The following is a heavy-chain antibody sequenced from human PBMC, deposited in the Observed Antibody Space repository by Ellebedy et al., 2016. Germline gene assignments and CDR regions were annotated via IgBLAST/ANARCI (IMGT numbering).Heavy chain of an antibody. CDR3: ARDRATGASIAFDI. J-gene: IGHJ3*02. V-gene: IGHV1-69*13. Sequence: SVKVSXXSSAGIFCSYAISWVRQAPGQGLLWMGGIIPIYGTANYAQKFQGRVTITADESTSTAYMELSSLRSEDTAVYYCARDRATGASIAFDIWGQGTMVTVSS. D-gene: IGHD1-26*01. CDR1: AGIFCSYA. CDR2: IIPIYGTA.